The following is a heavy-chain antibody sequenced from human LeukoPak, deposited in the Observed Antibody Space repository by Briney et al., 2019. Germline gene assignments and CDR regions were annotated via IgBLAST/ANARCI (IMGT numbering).Heavy chain of an antibody. CDR3: ARGGIGCFDI. D-gene: IGHD2-15*01. Sequence: GGSLRLYCAASGFTFSSYWMHWVRQAPGKGLVWVSHINSGGSTTSYADSVKGRFTISRDNAKNTLYLQMNSLRAEDTAVYYCARGGIGCFDIWGQGTVVTVSS. V-gene: IGHV3-74*01. CDR1: GFTFSSYW. CDR2: INSGGSTT. J-gene: IGHJ3*02.